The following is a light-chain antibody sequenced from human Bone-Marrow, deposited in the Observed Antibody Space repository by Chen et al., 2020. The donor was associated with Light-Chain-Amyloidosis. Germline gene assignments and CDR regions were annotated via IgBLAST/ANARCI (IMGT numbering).Light chain of an antibody. Sequence: QSALTQPASVSGSPGQSITISFTGTSSDVGGYNSVSWYQHHPGEAPKLMIYEVSNRPSGVSNRFSGSKSGNTASLTISGLQAEDEADYYCSSFTSRSTRVFGGGTKLTVL. V-gene: IGLV2-14*01. CDR1: SSDVGGYNS. CDR2: EVS. J-gene: IGLJ3*02. CDR3: SSFTSRSTRV.